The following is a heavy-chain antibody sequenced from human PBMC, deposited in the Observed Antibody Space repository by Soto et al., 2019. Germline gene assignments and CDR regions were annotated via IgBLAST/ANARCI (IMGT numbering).Heavy chain of an antibody. V-gene: IGHV3-23*01. CDR2: ISGSGGST. D-gene: IGHD2-2*01. Sequence: GGSLRLSCAASGFTFSSYAMSWVRQAPGKGLEWVSAISGSGGSTYYADSVKGRFTISRDNSKNTLYLQMNSLRAEDTAVYYCARDIVVVPAAAFDYWGQGTLVTVSS. CDR1: GFTFSSYA. J-gene: IGHJ4*02. CDR3: ARDIVVVPAAAFDY.